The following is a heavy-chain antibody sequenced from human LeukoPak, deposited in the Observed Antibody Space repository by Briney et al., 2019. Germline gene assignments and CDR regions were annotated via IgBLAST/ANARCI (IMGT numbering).Heavy chain of an antibody. V-gene: IGHV4-59*12. CDR1: GGSISSYY. CDR3: ARVPRGSYFDY. J-gene: IGHJ4*02. D-gene: IGHD3-10*01. CDR2: IYYSGST. Sequence: KPSETLSLTCTVSGGSISSYYWSWIRQPPGKGLEWIGYIYYSGSTNYNPSLKSRVTISVDKSKNQFSLKLSSVTAADTAVYYCARVPRGSYFDYWGQGTLVTVSS.